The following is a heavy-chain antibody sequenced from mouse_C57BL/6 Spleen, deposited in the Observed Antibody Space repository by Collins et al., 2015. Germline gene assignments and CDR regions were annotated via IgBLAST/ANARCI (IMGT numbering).Heavy chain of an antibody. Sequence: DVQLVESGGGLVQPGGSRKLSCAASGFTFSSFGMHWVRQAPEKGLEWVAYISSGSSTIYYADTVKGRFTISRDNPKNTLFLQMTSLRSEDTAMYYCARGGYYQRYAMDYWGQGTSVTVSS. CDR1: GFTFSSFG. CDR3: ARGGYYQRYAMDY. D-gene: IGHD2-3*01. J-gene: IGHJ4*01. V-gene: IGHV5-17*02. CDR2: ISSGSSTI.